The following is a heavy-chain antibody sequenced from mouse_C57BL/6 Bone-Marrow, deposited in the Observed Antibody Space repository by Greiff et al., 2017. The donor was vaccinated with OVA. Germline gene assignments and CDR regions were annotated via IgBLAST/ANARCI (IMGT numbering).Heavy chain of an antibody. CDR3: ARCGIYYYGSSPSFDY. J-gene: IGHJ2*01. D-gene: IGHD1-1*01. CDR1: GYTFTDYY. CDR2: INPYNGGT. V-gene: IGHV1-19*01. Sequence: EVQLQQSGPVLVKPGASVKMSCKASGYTFTDYYMNWVKQSHGKSLEWIGVINPYNGGTSYNQKFKGKATLTVDKSSSTAYMELNSLTSEDSAVYYCARCGIYYYGSSPSFDYWGQGTTLTVSS.